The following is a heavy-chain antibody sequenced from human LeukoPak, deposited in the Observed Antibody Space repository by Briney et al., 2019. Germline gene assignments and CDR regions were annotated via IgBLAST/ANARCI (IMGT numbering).Heavy chain of an antibody. J-gene: IGHJ1*01. CDR1: GGSISSSNW. CDR3: ASPRGDDSGGYYTWYFHH. Sequence: PSGTLPLTCAVSGGSISSSNWWSWVRQPPGKGLEWIGEIYHSGSTNYNPSLKSRVTISVDTSKNQFSLKLSSVTAADTAVYFCASPRGDDSGGYYTWYFHHWGQGILVTVSS. CDR2: IYHSGST. V-gene: IGHV4-4*02. D-gene: IGHD3-22*01.